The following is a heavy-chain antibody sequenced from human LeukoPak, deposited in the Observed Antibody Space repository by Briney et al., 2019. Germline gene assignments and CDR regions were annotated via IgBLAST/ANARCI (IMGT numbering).Heavy chain of an antibody. Sequence: PSETLSLTCAVYGGSFSGYYWSWIRQPPGKGLEWIGEISHSGSTNYNPSLKSRVTISVDTSKNQFSLKLSSVTAADTAVYYCARPRARRGYSRDAFDIWGQGTMVTVSS. J-gene: IGHJ3*02. CDR1: GGSFSGYY. CDR3: ARPRARRGYSRDAFDI. V-gene: IGHV4-34*01. D-gene: IGHD5-18*01. CDR2: ISHSGST.